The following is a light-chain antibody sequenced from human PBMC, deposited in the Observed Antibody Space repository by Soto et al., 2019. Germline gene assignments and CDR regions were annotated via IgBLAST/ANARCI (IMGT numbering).Light chain of an antibody. CDR2: AVS. CDR1: SSDVGAYNY. Sequence: QSALTQPASVSGSPGQSITISCTGTSSDVGAYNYVSWYQQHSGKAPKLMIYAVSNRPSGVSNRFSASKSGNTASLTISGLQDEDEADYYCSSYTSGSTRYAFGTGTKVTVL. V-gene: IGLV2-14*01. CDR3: SSYTSGSTRYA. J-gene: IGLJ1*01.